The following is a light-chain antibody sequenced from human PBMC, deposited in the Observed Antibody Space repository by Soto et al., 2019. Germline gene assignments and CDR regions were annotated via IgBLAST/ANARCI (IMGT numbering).Light chain of an antibody. CDR3: QSYDSSLSGWV. Sequence: QSVLTQPPSVSGAPGQRVTISCTGSSSNIGAGYDVHWYQQLPGTATKLLIYGNSNRPSGVPDRFSGSKSGTSASLGITGLQAEDEADYYCQSYDSSLSGWVFGGGTKLTVL. CDR2: GNS. V-gene: IGLV1-40*01. J-gene: IGLJ3*02. CDR1: SSNIGAGYD.